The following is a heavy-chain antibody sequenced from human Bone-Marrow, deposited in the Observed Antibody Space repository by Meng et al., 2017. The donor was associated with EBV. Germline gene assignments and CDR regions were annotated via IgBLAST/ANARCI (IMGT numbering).Heavy chain of an antibody. Sequence: QVQLLESGPGLVKPSATLSVTCKVSGDYISSCNWRCWVREPPGKGVELIGEIYHSGSTNYAQSFKSRVTISVDKSKNKFYMKLSCVTAEDTAVYYCAREWSVTFGLGPWGQGTLVTVSS. CDR3: AREWSVTFGLGP. CDR1: GDYISSCNW. V-gene: IGHV4-4*02. D-gene: IGHD2-8*01. J-gene: IGHJ5*02. CDR2: IYHSGST.